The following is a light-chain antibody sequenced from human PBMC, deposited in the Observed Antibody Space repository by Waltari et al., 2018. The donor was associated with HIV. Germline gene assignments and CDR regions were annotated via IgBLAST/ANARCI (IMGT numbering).Light chain of an antibody. Sequence: DVVMTQSPLSLPVTIGQPASISCRSSQSLVYSDGNTYLSWFQPRPGQSPRRLIYKVSNRDSGVPDRFSGSGSRTDFTLKISRVEADDVGIYYCMQGTDWPPMFGQGTKVEIK. J-gene: IGKJ1*01. CDR3: MQGTDWPPM. CDR1: QSLVYSDGNTY. CDR2: KVS. V-gene: IGKV2-30*01.